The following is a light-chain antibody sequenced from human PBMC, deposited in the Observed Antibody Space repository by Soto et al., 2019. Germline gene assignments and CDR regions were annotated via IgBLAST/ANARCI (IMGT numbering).Light chain of an antibody. V-gene: IGKV1-5*01. J-gene: IGKJ4*01. CDR3: QQYNSYSLT. CDR1: QSISSW. Sequence: DIQMTQSPSPLSASVGDRVPISCRASQSISSWLAWYQQKPGKAPKLLIYDASSLESGVPSSFSGSGSGTEFTLTISSLQPDDFATYYCQQYNSYSLTFGGGTKVDI. CDR2: DAS.